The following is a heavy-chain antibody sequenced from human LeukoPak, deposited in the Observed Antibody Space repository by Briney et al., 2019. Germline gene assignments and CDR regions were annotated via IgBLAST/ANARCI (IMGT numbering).Heavy chain of an antibody. V-gene: IGHV3-30*18. CDR2: ISYDGSNK. CDR1: GFTFSSYG. D-gene: IGHD3-22*01. Sequence: GGSLRLSCAASGFTFSSYGMHWVRQAPGKGLEWVAVISYDGSNKYYADSVKGRFTISRDNSKNTLYLQMNSLRAEDTAVYYCAKVGYDSSGYPDYWGQGTLVTVSS. CDR3: AKVGYDSSGYPDY. J-gene: IGHJ4*02.